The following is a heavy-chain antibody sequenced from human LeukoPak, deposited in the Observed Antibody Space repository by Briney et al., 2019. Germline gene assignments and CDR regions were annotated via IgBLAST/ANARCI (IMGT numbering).Heavy chain of an antibody. Sequence: GGSLRLSCAASGFTFSSYAMSWVRQAPGKGLEWVSAISGSGGSTYYADSVKGRFTISRDNSKNTLYLQMNSLRAEDTAVYYCAKDRCISTSCYTGGFDYWGQGTLVTVSS. CDR3: AKDRCISTSCYTGGFDY. J-gene: IGHJ4*02. CDR1: GFTFSSYA. CDR2: ISGSGGST. D-gene: IGHD2-2*02. V-gene: IGHV3-23*01.